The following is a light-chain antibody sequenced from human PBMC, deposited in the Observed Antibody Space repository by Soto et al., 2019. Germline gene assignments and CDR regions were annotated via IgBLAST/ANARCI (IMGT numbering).Light chain of an antibody. Sequence: QFVLTQPASVSGSPGQSITISCTGTSSDVGGYNYVSWYQQHPGKAPKLMIYEVSNRPSGVSNRFSGSKSGNTASLTISGLQTEDEADYYCSSFTSINTWVFGGGTKVTVL. J-gene: IGLJ3*02. CDR3: SSFTSINTWV. CDR1: SSDVGGYNY. CDR2: EVS. V-gene: IGLV2-14*01.